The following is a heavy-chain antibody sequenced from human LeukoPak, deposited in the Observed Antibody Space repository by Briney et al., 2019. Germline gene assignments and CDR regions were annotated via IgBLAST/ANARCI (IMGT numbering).Heavy chain of an antibody. CDR2: TGGGSGI. D-gene: IGHD3-9*01. CDR1: GFTFSNYA. CDR3: SKWGDYDVLTGYYVSDY. V-gene: IGHV3-23*01. J-gene: IGHJ4*02. Sequence: PGGSLRLSCAASGFTFSNYAMSRVRQAPGKGLEWVSATGGGSGIYYADSMKSRFTISRDNSKNTLYLQINRLRTEDTAVYYCSKWGDYDVLTGYYVSDYWGQGTLVTVSS.